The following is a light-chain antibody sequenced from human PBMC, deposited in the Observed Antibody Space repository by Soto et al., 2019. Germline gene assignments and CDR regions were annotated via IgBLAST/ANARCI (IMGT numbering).Light chain of an antibody. Sequence: EIVLTQSPGTLSLSPGERATLSCRASQSVTSTSLAWYQQKPGQAPRPLIYGASSRATDIPDRFSGSGSGTDFTLIISRLEPEDFAVYYCQQYATPPETFGQGTKVEIK. CDR3: QQYATPPET. CDR1: QSVTSTS. CDR2: GAS. J-gene: IGKJ1*01. V-gene: IGKV3-20*01.